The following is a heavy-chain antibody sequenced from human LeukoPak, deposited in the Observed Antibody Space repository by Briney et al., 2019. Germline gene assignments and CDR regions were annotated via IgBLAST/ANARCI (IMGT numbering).Heavy chain of an antibody. CDR2: TYYRSKWYE. V-gene: IGHV6-1*01. D-gene: IGHD4-11*01. Sequence: SQTLSLTCAISGDSVSSNSAAWNWIRQSPSRGLEWLGRTYYRSKWYEDYEISVKIRITINADTSKNQFSLQLKSVTPDDTAIYYCARDTVTTSWWLDPWGQGTLVTVSS. CDR3: ARDTVTTSWWLDP. CDR1: GDSVSSNSAA. J-gene: IGHJ5*02.